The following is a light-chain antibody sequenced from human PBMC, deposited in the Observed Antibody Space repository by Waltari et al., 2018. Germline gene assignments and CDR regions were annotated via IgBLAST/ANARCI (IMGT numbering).Light chain of an antibody. CDR2: DNN. CDR1: SSHLGSNF. J-gene: IGLJ3*02. V-gene: IGLV1-51*01. CDR3: ATWDSGLSGV. Sequence: QSVLTQPPSVSATPGQKVTISCFGSSSHLGSNFVSWYQQFPGTAPRLLIYDNNKRPSGIPDRFSGSKSGTSATLDITGLQSGDEADYYCATWDSGLSGVFGGGTKVTVL.